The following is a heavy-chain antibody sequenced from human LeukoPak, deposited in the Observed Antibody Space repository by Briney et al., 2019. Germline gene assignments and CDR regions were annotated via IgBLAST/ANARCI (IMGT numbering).Heavy chain of an antibody. CDR1: GFTFDDYV. V-gene: IGHV3-9*01. CDR3: AKDQGSGWYPKIDY. D-gene: IGHD6-19*01. J-gene: IGHJ4*02. CDR2: ITWNSDTI. Sequence: GGSLRLSCAASGFTFDDYVMHWVRQAPGQGQEWVSGITWNSDTIAYADSVKGRFTISRDNSKNTLYLQMNSLRAEDTAVYYCAKDQGSGWYPKIDYWGQGTLVTVSS.